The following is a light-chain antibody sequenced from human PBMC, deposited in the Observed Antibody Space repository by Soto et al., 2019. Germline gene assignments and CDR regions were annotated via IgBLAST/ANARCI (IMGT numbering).Light chain of an antibody. V-gene: IGKV3-15*01. J-gene: IGKJ1*01. Sequence: EIVMTQSPATLSVSPGEGATLSCRASQRVSSKLAWYQQKPGQAPRRLIYGASTRATGIPARFSGSGSGTEFTLIISSLQSEDSAVYYCQQYNSWLWTFGQGTKVEIK. CDR3: QQYNSWLWT. CDR2: GAS. CDR1: QRVSSK.